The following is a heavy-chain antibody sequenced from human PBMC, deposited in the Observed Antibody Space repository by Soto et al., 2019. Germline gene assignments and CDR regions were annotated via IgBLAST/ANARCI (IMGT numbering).Heavy chain of an antibody. J-gene: IGHJ3*02. V-gene: IGHV5-10-1*01. CDR3: ARHVGLRSRLHAFDI. CDR2: IDPSDSYT. Sequence: GESLKISCNGSGYSFTSYWISWVGQMPWKGLEWMGRIDPSDSYTNYSPSFQGHVTISADKSISTAYLQWSSLKASDTAMYYCARHVGLRSRLHAFDIWGQGTMVTVSS. CDR1: GYSFTSYW. D-gene: IGHD2-15*01.